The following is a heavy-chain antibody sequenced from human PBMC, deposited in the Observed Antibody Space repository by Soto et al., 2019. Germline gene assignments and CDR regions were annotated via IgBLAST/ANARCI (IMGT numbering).Heavy chain of an antibody. CDR2: MNPNSGNT. CDR1: GYTFTSHD. J-gene: IGHJ5*02. D-gene: IGHD3-10*01. V-gene: IGHV1-8*01. CDR3: ARSSGGNFGIIIEGSNWFDP. Sequence: GASVKVSCKASGYTFTSHDINWVRQASGQGLEWMGWMNPNSGNTDYAQKFQGRVTMSRDTSRSTVYMELRSLRSDDTAIYYCARSSGGNFGIIIEGSNWFDPWGKGTLVSVSS.